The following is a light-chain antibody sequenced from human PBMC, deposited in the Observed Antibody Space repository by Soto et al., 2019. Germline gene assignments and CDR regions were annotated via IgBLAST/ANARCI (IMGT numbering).Light chain of an antibody. V-gene: IGLV1-44*01. CDR2: SNN. Sequence: HSVLTQPPSASGTPGQRLSISCSGNNSNIGKNTVNWYQQLPRTAPKLLIYSNNQRPSGVPDRFSGSKSGTSASLAISGLQSEDEADYYCAAWDDSLNGHVVFGGGTKLTVL. CDR1: NSNIGKNT. J-gene: IGLJ2*01. CDR3: AAWDDSLNGHVV.